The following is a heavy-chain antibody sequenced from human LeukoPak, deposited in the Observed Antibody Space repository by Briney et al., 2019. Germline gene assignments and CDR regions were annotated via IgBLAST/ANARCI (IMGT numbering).Heavy chain of an antibody. CDR2: ISSSSSYI. D-gene: IGHD3-3*01. J-gene: IGHJ5*02. CDR1: GFTFSSYS. Sequence: PGGPLRLSCAASGFTFSSYSMNWVRQAPGKGLEWVSSISSSSSYIYYADSVKGRFTISRDNAKNSLYLQMNSLRAEDTAVYYCARVRYYDFWSGYNPSHRGWFDPWGQGTLVTVSS. CDR3: ARVRYYDFWSGYNPSHRGWFDP. V-gene: IGHV3-21*01.